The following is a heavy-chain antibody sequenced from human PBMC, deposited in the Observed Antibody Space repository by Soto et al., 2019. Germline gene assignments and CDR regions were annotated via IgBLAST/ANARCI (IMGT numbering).Heavy chain of an antibody. J-gene: IGHJ5*02. V-gene: IGHV1-18*01. CDR2: ISAYNGNT. Sequence: ASVKVSCKASGYTFTSYGISWVRQAPGQGLEWMGWISAYNGNTNYAQKLQGRVTMTTDTSTSTAYMELNSLRAEDTAVYYCAKDRVSGWYRNWFDPWGQGTLVTVSS. CDR3: AKDRVSGWYRNWFDP. D-gene: IGHD6-19*01. CDR1: GYTFTSYG.